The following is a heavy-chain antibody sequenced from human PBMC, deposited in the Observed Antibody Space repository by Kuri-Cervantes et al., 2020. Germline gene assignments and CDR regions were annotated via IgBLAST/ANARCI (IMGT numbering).Heavy chain of an antibody. CDR1: GFSLDTSGVG. CDR3: AHRRLYSSSSGGAFDI. CDR2: IYWDDHK. J-gene: IGHJ3*02. V-gene: IGHV2-5*02. Sequence: SGPTLVKPTQTLTLTCTFSGFSLDTSGVGVGWVRQPPGRALEWLALIYWDDHKRYSPSLKSRLTITKDTSKNQVVLTMTNMDPVDTATYYCAHRRLYSSSSGGAFDIWGQGTMVTVSS. D-gene: IGHD6-6*01.